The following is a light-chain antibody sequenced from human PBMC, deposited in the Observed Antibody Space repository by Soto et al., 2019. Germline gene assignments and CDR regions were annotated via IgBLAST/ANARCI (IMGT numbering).Light chain of an antibody. J-gene: IGKJ1*01. CDR1: QSVSSNY. CDR3: QQYGSSPLWT. Sequence: EIVLTQSPGTLSLSPGERATLSCRASQSVSSNYLAWYQQKPGQAPRLLIYGASSRATGIPDRFSGSGSGTXFXXXXXXLEPEDFAVYYCQQYGSSPLWTFGQGTKVEIK. CDR2: GAS. V-gene: IGKV3-20*01.